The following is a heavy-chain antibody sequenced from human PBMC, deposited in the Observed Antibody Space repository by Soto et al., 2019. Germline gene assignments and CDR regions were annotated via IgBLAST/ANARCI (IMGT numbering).Heavy chain of an antibody. D-gene: IGHD2-15*01. J-gene: IGHJ6*02. CDR1: GGSISSGNYY. CDR3: ARNPCGGSGGSCYSGGYYYYYSGMDV. Sequence: SETLSLTCTVSGGSISSGNYYWSWFRQPPGKGLEWIGYSYYSGSTSYNPSLKSRITISVDTSKNQFSLKLSSVTAADTAVYYCARNPCGGSGGSCYSGGYYYYYSGMDVWGQGTTVTVSS. CDR2: SYYSGST. V-gene: IGHV4-30-4*02.